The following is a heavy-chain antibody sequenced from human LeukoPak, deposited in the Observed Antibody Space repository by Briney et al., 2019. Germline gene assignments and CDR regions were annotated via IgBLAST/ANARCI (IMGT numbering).Heavy chain of an antibody. J-gene: IGHJ4*02. D-gene: IGHD3-10*01. CDR2: IKQDGSEK. Sequence: GGSLRLSCAASGFTFSSYWMSWVRQAPGKGPEWVANIKQDGSEKYYVDSVKGRFTISRDNAKNSLYLQMNSLRAEDTAVFYCARRSYYNFFDYWGQGTLVTVSS. V-gene: IGHV3-7*03. CDR3: ARRSYYNFFDY. CDR1: GFTFSSYW.